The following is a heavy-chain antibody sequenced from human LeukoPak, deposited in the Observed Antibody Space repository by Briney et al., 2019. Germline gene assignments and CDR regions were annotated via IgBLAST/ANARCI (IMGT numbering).Heavy chain of an antibody. Sequence: GGSLRLSCAASGFTFSNYWMHWVRQDPGKGLLWVSRIDTGGTGTTYADSVKGRFTISRDNAKNTLSLQMNSLRVEDTAVYYCVRELVVTGIRIMDVWGKGTTVTVSS. J-gene: IGHJ6*03. V-gene: IGHV3-74*01. D-gene: IGHD2-21*02. CDR2: IDTGGTGT. CDR3: VRELVVTGIRIMDV. CDR1: GFTFSNYW.